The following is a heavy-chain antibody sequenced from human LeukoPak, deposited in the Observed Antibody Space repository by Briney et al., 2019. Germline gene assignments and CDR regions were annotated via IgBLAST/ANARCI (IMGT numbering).Heavy chain of an antibody. D-gene: IGHD6-13*01. CDR3: VRQKGHSSSWWYFDY. Sequence: SETLSLTCTVSTASLNNIGYYWGWIRQPPGEGLEWLGIVNYSGYTYYNPSLRSRVSINVDTAKNQFSLKLSSVTAADTAVYYCVRQKGHSSSWWYFDYWAQGTLVTVSS. J-gene: IGHJ4*02. V-gene: IGHV4-39*01. CDR1: TASLNNIGYY. CDR2: VNYSGYT.